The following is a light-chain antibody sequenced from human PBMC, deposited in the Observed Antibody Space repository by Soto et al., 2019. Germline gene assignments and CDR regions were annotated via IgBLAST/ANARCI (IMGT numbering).Light chain of an antibody. CDR2: EAS. CDR3: LLDYNYPWT. CDR1: HDISTY. J-gene: IGKJ1*01. V-gene: IGKV1-9*01. Sequence: DIQLTESRSLLSASVGDRFTITCRASHDISTYLAWYQQKPGKAPKLMIYEASTLQSGVPSRFSGSGSGTEFTLTISSLQPEDFATYYCLLDYNYPWTFGQGTKVDIK.